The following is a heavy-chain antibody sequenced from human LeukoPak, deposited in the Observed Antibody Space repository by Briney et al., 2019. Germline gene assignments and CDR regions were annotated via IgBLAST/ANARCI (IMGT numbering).Heavy chain of an antibody. CDR1: GYTFTGYY. D-gene: IGHD3-10*01. V-gene: IGHV1-2*02. CDR2: INPNSGGT. CDR3: ASSVRGVYY. Sequence: ASVKVSCKASGYTFTGYYMHWVRQAPGQGLEWMGWINPNSGGTNYARKLQGRVTMTTDTSTSTAYMELRSLRSDDTAVYYCASSVRGVYYWGQGTLVTVSS. J-gene: IGHJ4*02.